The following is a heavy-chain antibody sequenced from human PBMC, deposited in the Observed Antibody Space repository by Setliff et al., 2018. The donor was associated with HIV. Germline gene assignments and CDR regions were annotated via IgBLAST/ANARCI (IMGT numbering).Heavy chain of an antibody. CDR3: ASGSPFDGFDM. V-gene: IGHV4-61*10. J-gene: IGHJ3*02. CDR1: GGSLNTGTYY. D-gene: IGHD1-26*01. Sequence: SETLSLTCTVSGGSLNTGTYYWSWIRQPAGKGLEWIGHIYITEDTDYNPSLKSRVTISVDTSKSHFSLRLKSVTAADTALYYCASGSPFDGFDMWGQGTMVTVSS. CDR2: IYITEDT.